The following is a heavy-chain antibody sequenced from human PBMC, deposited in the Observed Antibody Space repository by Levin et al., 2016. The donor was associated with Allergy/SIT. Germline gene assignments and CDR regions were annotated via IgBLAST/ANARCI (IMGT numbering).Heavy chain of an antibody. J-gene: IGHJ4*02. V-gene: IGHV3-23*01. CDR3: AKDRYTSGWYGSDY. D-gene: IGHD6-19*01. Sequence: VRQASGKGLEWVADINGSGGSRYYPGSVKGRFTISRDNSKNTLYLQMDSLRAEDTAIYYCAKDRYTSGWYGSDYWGQGTLVTVSS. CDR2: INGSGGSR.